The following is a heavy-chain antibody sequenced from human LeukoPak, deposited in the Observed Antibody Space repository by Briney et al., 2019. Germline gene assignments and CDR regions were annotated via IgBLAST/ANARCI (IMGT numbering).Heavy chain of an antibody. CDR3: ARQVFGDTAMVGFDY. CDR1: GGSISSYY. V-gene: IGHV4-59*08. Sequence: SETLSHTCTVSGGSISSYYWSWIRQPPGKGLEWIGYIYYSGSTNYNPSLKSRVTISVDTSKNQFSLKLSSVTAADTAVYYCARQVFGDTAMVGFDYWGQGTLVTVSS. D-gene: IGHD5-18*01. CDR2: IYYSGST. J-gene: IGHJ4*02.